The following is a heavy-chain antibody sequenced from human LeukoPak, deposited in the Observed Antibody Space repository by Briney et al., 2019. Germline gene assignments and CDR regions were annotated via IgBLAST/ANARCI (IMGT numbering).Heavy chain of an antibody. V-gene: IGHV4-4*02. Sequence: SGTLSLTCADSGGSISSSNWWSWVRQPPGKGLEWIGEIYHSGSTNYNPSLKSRVTISVDKSKNQFSLKLSSVTAADTAVYYCARRGRGYCSSTSCPFDPWGQGTLVTVSS. CDR3: ARRGRGYCSSTSCPFDP. D-gene: IGHD2-2*01. CDR2: IYHSGST. CDR1: GGSISSSNW. J-gene: IGHJ5*02.